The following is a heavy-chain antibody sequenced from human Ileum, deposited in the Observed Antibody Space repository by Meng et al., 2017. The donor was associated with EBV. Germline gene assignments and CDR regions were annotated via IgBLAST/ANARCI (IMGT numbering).Heavy chain of an antibody. CDR2: IYSDGRT. CDR1: GFTVSSSY. V-gene: IGHV3-53*01. J-gene: IGHJ5*02. D-gene: IGHD1-26*01. CDR3: ARWDARFDA. Sequence: EVQLGESGGGLIQPGGSLRLSCAASGFTVSSSYMSWVRQAPGKGLGLVSVIYSDGRTYYADTVKGRFTISRDSSKSTLFLQMNSLRVEDTAVYYCARWDARFDAWGQGTLVTVSS.